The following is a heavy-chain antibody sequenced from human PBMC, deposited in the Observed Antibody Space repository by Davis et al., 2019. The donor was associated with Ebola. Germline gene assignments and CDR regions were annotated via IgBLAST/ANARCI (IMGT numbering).Heavy chain of an antibody. V-gene: IGHV3-74*01. CDR3: ARGGTTVNTPLDY. J-gene: IGHJ4*02. CDR2: INSDGSIT. Sequence: GESLKISCAASGFTFSSYRMHWFRQAPGQSLLLCARINSDGSITGYADSVKGRFTISRDNAKNTLYLQMNSLRAEDTAVYYCARGGTTVNTPLDYWGQGTLVTVSS. CDR1: GFTFSSYR. D-gene: IGHD4-11*01.